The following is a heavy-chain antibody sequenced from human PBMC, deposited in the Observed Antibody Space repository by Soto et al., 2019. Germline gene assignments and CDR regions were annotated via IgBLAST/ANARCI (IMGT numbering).Heavy chain of an antibody. CDR2: INPNSGGT. J-gene: IGHJ4*02. Sequence: ASVKVSCKASGYTFTGYYMHWVRQAPGQGLEWMGWINPNSGGTNYAQKFQGWVTMTRDTSISTAYMELSRLRSDDTAVYYCARSGAGGYDFALYFDYWGQGTLVTVSS. D-gene: IGHD5-12*01. V-gene: IGHV1-2*04. CDR3: ARSGAGGYDFALYFDY. CDR1: GYTFTGYY.